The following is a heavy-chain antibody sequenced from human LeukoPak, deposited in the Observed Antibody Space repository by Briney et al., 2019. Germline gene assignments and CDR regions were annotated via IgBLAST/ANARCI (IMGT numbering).Heavy chain of an antibody. CDR1: GRSISSSSYY. CDR2: IYYSGST. Sequence: SETLSLTCTVSGRSISSSSYYWSWIRQPPGKGLEWIGYIYYSGSTNYNPSLKSRVTISVDTSKNQFSLKLSSVTAADTAVYYCARSTWIQSSLFDYWGQGTLVTVSS. V-gene: IGHV4-61*01. D-gene: IGHD5-18*01. J-gene: IGHJ4*02. CDR3: ARSTWIQSSLFDY.